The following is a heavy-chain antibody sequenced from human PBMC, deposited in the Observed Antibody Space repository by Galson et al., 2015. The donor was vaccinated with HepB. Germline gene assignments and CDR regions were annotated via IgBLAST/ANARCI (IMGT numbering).Heavy chain of an antibody. V-gene: IGHV3-74*01. CDR3: QVVTLP. J-gene: IGHJ5*02. CDR2: INSDGSIT. CDR1: GFSISSYW. Sequence: LRLSCAASGFSISSYWMHWVRQAPGKGLVWVSRINSDGSITNYADSVKGRFTISRDNAKNTLFLQMNSLRAEDTAVYYCQVVTLPWGQGTLVTVSS. D-gene: IGHD3-22*01.